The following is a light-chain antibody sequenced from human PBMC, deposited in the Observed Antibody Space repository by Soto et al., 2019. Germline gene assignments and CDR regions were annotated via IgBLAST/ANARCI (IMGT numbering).Light chain of an antibody. J-gene: IGLJ1*01. Sequence: HSVLTQPQSASGTPEQRVTISCSGSSPNIGGNYVYWYQHLPGTAPRLLIYNNNQRPSGVPDRFSGSKSGPSASLAITGLRSEDEADYYCAAWDNSFSGSLVFGTGTKVTV. CDR2: NNN. V-gene: IGLV1-47*02. CDR3: AAWDNSFSGSLV. CDR1: SPNIGGNY.